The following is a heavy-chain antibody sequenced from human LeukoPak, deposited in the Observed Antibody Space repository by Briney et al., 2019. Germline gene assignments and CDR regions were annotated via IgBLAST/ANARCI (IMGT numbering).Heavy chain of an antibody. CDR2: ISSSSSYI. CDR1: GFTFSSYS. V-gene: IGHV3-21*01. D-gene: IGHD1-20*01. J-gene: IGHJ4*02. CDR3: AREEYNWNYFDY. Sequence: GGSLRLSCAASGFTFSSYSMNWVRQAPGKGLEWVSSISSSSSYIYYADSVKGRFTISRDNAKNSLYLQMNSLRAEGTAVYYCAREEYNWNYFDYWGQGTLVTVSS.